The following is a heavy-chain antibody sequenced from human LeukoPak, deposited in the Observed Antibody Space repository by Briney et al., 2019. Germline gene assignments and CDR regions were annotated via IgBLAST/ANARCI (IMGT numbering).Heavy chain of an antibody. CDR3: ARDGDTIFGVVIIESFDY. CDR2: IIPILGIA. J-gene: IGHJ4*02. D-gene: IGHD3-3*01. CDR1: GGTFSSYA. V-gene: IGHV1-69*04. Sequence: ASVKVSCKASGGTFSSYAISWVRQAPGQGLEWMGRIIPILGIANYAQKFQGRVTITADKSTSTAYMELSSLRSEDTAVYYCARDGDTIFGVVIIESFDYWGQGTLVTVSS.